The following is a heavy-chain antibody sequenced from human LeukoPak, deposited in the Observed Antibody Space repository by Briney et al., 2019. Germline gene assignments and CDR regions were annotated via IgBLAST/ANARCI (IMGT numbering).Heavy chain of an antibody. D-gene: IGHD2-15*01. CDR2: IWYDGNHI. CDR3: ARSGYCSGGSCYSYYHYYYMDV. CDR1: GFTFSSFG. J-gene: IGHJ6*03. Sequence: GGSLRLSCAASGFTFSSFGMHWVRQAPGKGPEWVAVIWYDGNHIHYADSVKGRFTVSRDNLKKTLYLEMNSLRVEDTAVYYCARSGYCSGGSCYSYYHYYYMDVWGRGTTVTVSS. V-gene: IGHV3-33*01.